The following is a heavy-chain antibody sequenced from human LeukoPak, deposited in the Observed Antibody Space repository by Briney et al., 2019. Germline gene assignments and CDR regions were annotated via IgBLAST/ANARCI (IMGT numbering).Heavy chain of an antibody. V-gene: IGHV4-59*12. D-gene: IGHD2-2*01. CDR3: AREGGYCSSTSCYEDY. Sequence: SETLSLTCAVSDGSINKYYWSWVRQSPGKGLEWIGYIYSSGSTNYKPSLKSRVTISVDTSKNQFSLKLSSVTAADTAVYYCAREGGYCSSTSCYEDYWGQGTLVTVSS. CDR1: DGSINKYY. J-gene: IGHJ4*02. CDR2: IYSSGST.